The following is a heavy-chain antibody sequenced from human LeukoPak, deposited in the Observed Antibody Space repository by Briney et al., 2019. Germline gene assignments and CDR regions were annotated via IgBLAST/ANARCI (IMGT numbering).Heavy chain of an antibody. CDR1: GFTFSSYS. V-gene: IGHV3-48*02. J-gene: IGHJ4*02. CDR3: ARYCSGGSCYSPFSFDY. CDR2: ISSSSSTI. D-gene: IGHD2-15*01. Sequence: AGGSLRLSCAASGFTFSSYSMNWVRQAPGKGLEWVSYISSSSSTIYYVDSAKGRFTISRDNAKNSLYLQMNSMRDEGTAVYYCARYCSGGSCYSPFSFDYWGQGTLVTVSS.